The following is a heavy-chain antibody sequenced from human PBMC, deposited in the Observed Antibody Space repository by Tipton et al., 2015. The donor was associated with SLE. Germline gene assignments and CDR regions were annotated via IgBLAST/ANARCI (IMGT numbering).Heavy chain of an antibody. D-gene: IGHD4-17*01. Sequence: LRLSCSASGFTFSSYAMHWVRQAPGKGLEWIGEINHSGSTNYNPSLKSRVTISVDTSKNQFSLKLSSVTAADTAVYYCAIIYYGDYFDYWGQGTLVTVSS. J-gene: IGHJ4*02. CDR2: INHSGST. CDR3: AIIYYGDYFDY. V-gene: IGHV4-34*08. CDR1: GFTFSSYA.